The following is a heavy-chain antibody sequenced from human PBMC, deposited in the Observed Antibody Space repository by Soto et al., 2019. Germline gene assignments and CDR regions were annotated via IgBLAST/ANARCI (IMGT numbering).Heavy chain of an antibody. CDR2: IYYSGST. J-gene: IGHJ3*02. CDR1: GGSISSGDYY. V-gene: IGHV4-30-4*01. CDR3: ARGGVWFGVAAFDI. Sequence: KPSETLSLTCTVSGGSISSGDYYWSWIRQPPGKGLEWIGYIYYSGSTYYNPSLKSRVTISVDTSKNQFSLKLSSVTAADTAVYYCARGGVWFGVAAFDIWGQGTMVTVSS. D-gene: IGHD3-10*01.